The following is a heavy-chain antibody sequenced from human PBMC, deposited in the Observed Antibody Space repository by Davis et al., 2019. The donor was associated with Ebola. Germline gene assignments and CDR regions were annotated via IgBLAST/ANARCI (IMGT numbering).Heavy chain of an antibody. J-gene: IGHJ3*02. V-gene: IGHV3-72*01. D-gene: IGHD5-18*01. CDR1: GFTFSGYY. CDR3: VGGTAQTAFRAFEI. CDR2: TRNRANSYTT. Sequence: PGGSLRLSCAASGFTFSGYYMDWVRQAPGKGLEWVARTRNRANSYTTEYAASVKGRFTISRDGSHNSLYLLMDSLQIEDTAVYYCVGGTAQTAFRAFEIWGQGTVVSVSS.